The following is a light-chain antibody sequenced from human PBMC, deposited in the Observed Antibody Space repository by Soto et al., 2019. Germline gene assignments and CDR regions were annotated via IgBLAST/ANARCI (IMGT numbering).Light chain of an antibody. V-gene: IGKV2-30*01. J-gene: IGKJ1*01. CDR1: RSLVYSDGNTS. CDR2: EVS. CDR3: MQCTHWPHT. Sequence: DVVMTQSPLPLPVTLGQPASISCRSSRSLVYSDGNTSLNWFQQRPGQSPRRLIFEVSNRDSGVPDRFCGSASVTDYTLKISRVEAEDVRVYYCMQCTHWPHTFGQGTKVDIK.